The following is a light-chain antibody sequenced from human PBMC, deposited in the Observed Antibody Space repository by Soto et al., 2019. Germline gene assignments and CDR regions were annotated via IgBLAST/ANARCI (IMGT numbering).Light chain of an antibody. CDR1: QDIGNF. CDR2: AAS. Sequence: DIQMTQSPSSLSASVGDTVTITCRASQDIGNFFAWFQQKPGTAPKSLISAASSLQSGVPSKFSGSGSGTDINLTINSLQPEDVATYYCQQYHSWPATFDGGTKVEI. V-gene: IGKV1-16*02. J-gene: IGKJ4*01. CDR3: QQYHSWPAT.